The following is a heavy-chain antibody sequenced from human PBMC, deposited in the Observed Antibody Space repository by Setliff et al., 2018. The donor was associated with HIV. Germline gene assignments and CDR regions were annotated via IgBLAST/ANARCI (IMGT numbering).Heavy chain of an antibody. D-gene: IGHD2-2*01. Sequence: ASETLSLTCTVSGDSFSSYYWSWIRQPAGKGLEWIGHIYSSGITNYNPSLKSRVTMSVDTPKMQFSLKLSSVTAADTAVYYCARDLVVVPAAGHMDSYYMDVWGKGTTVTVSS. V-gene: IGHV4-4*07. CDR2: IYSSGIT. CDR1: GDSFSSYY. J-gene: IGHJ6*03. CDR3: ARDLVVVPAAGHMDSYYMDV.